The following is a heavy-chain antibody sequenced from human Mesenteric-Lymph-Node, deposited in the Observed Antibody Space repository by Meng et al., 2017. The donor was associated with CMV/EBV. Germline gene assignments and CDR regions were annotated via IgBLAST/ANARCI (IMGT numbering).Heavy chain of an antibody. CDR1: FSFSNYG. CDR2: IWYDGSNK. J-gene: IGHJ4*02. V-gene: IGHV3-33*01. CDR3: ARDLGPTLWFGESYLDY. Sequence: FSFSNYGMHWVRQAPGKGLEWVAVIWYDGSNKYYADSVKGRFTISRDNSKNTLYLQMNSLRAEDTAVYYCARDLGPTLWFGESYLDYWGQGTLVTVSS. D-gene: IGHD3-10*01.